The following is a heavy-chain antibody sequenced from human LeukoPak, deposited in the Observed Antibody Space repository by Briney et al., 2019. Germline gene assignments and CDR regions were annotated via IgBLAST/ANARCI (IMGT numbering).Heavy chain of an antibody. V-gene: IGHV1-46*01. CDR2: INPSGGST. D-gene: IGHD6-13*01. CDR3: ARAYSSSWYYYYGMDV. Sequence: GASVKVSCKASGYTFTSYYMHWVRQAPGQGLEWMGIINPSGGSTSYAQKFQGRVTMTRDTSTSTVYMELSSLRSEDTAVYYCARAYSSSWYYYYGMDVWGQGTTVTVSS. J-gene: IGHJ6*02. CDR1: GYTFTSYY.